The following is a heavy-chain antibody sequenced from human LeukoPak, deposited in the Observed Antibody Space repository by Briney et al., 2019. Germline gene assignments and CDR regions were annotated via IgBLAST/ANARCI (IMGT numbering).Heavy chain of an antibody. CDR2: VKTRTDGETT. CDR1: GWTFNNAW. Sequence: GGSVTLSCAASGWTFNNAWMNWVRPAPGKGRERVGRVKTRTDGETTDDSAPVKGRFIISRDDSKNTLYLQMNSLMTEDTAVYYCTSRVATTNDYWGQGTLVTVSS. V-gene: IGHV3-15*01. D-gene: IGHD5-24*01. CDR3: TSRVATTNDY. J-gene: IGHJ4*02.